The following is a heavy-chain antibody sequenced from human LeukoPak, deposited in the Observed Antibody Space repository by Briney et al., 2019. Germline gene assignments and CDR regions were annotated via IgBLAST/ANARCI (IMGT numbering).Heavy chain of an antibody. CDR2: MNPNSGNT. CDR1: GYTFTSYD. D-gene: IGHD3-22*01. Sequence: ASVKVSCKASGYTFTSYDINWVRQATGQGLEWMGWMNPNSGNTGYAQKFQGRVTITRNTSISTAYMELSSLRSEDTAVYYCARVGYDSSGYYFMAFDIWGQGTMVTVSS. CDR3: ARVGYDSSGYYFMAFDI. V-gene: IGHV1-8*03. J-gene: IGHJ3*02.